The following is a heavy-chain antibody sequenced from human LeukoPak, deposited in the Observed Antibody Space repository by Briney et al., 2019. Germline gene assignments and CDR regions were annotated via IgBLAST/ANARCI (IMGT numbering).Heavy chain of an antibody. V-gene: IGHV3-7*01. D-gene: IGHD6-19*01. CDR3: ARDRSYCSSDRCYDVFDI. CDR2: IRGDASRL. J-gene: IGHJ3*02. Sequence: PGGSLRLSCVASGFSIGPFWMTWVRQAPGKGLEWVANIRGDASRLYYVDSVKGRFTISRDNAKNSLYLQRSNLRAEDSSVYYCARDRSYCSSDRCYDVFDIWGQGTMVTVSS. CDR1: GFSIGPFW.